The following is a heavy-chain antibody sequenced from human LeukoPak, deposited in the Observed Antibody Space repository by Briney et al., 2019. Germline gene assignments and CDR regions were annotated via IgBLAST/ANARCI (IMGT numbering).Heavy chain of an antibody. CDR3: AKGRGTTMVRGVITNYFDL. D-gene: IGHD3-10*01. V-gene: IGHV1-2*02. J-gene: IGHJ2*01. CDR1: GYTFTAHY. Sequence: ASVKVSCKASGYTFTAHYIHWVRQAPGQGLEWMGWIDPNSGGTNYAQKFLGSVTMTGDTSINTAFMELSRLRSDDTAIYYCAKGRGTTMVRGVITNYFDLWGRGSLVTVSS. CDR2: IDPNSGGT.